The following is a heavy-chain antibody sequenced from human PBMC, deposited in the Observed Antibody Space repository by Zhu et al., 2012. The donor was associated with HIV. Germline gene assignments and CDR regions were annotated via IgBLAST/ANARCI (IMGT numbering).Heavy chain of an antibody. D-gene: IGHD2-2*01. V-gene: IGHV4-38-2*01. CDR3: TRALVGVTGLDY. J-gene: IGHJ4*02. Sequence: QVQLQESGPGLMKPSETLSLTCAVSGYSISSGYYWGWIRQPPGKGLEWIGSIYHSGSTYYNPSLKSRVTISVDTSKNQFSLKLSSVTAADTAVYYCTRALVGVTGLDYWGQGNPGHRLL. CDR1: GYSISSGYY. CDR2: IYHSGST.